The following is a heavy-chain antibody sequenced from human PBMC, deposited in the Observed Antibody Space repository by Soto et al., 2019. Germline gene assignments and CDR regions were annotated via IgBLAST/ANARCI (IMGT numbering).Heavy chain of an antibody. Sequence: QVQLMQSGAEVKKPGASVKVSCKASGDTFTEYYIHWVRQAPGQGLEWMGTVNPSGGHTTYAQHFLGRVTMTRDTATSTLFMELTSPTSADTAVYYCARGGHVVVVTVALDYWGEGTLVTVSS. D-gene: IGHD2-21*02. CDR3: ARGGHVVVVTVALDY. CDR1: GDTFTEYY. CDR2: VNPSGGHT. J-gene: IGHJ4*02. V-gene: IGHV1-46*01.